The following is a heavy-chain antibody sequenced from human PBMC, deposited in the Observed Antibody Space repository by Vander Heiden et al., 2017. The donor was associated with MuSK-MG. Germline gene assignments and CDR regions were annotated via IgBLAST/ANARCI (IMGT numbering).Heavy chain of an antibody. J-gene: IGHJ4*02. CDR3: ASYGDCGVDLFDY. CDR2: IIHILGIP. CDR1: GGTFSSYA. Sequence: QVQLVQSGAEVKKPGSSVKVSCKASGGTFSSYAINWVRQAPGQGLDWMGRIIHILGIPKDAQKFQGRVTITADKSTSTAYMELNSLRSEDTAVYYCASYGDCGVDLFDYWGQGTLVTVSS. V-gene: IGHV1-69*04. D-gene: IGHD4-17*01.